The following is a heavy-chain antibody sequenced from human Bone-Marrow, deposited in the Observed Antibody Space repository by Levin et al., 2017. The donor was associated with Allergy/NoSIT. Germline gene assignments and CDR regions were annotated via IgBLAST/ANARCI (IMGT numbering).Heavy chain of an antibody. CDR3: AKGFSFGGVIVLPDY. V-gene: IGHV3-23*01. J-gene: IGHJ4*02. CDR1: GFTFSSYA. Sequence: AGESLKISCAASGFTFSSYAMSWVRQAPGKGLEWVSAISGSGGSTYYADSVKGRFTISRDNSKNTLYLQMNSLRAEDTAVYYCAKGFSFGGVIVLPDYWGQGTLVTVSS. D-gene: IGHD3-16*02. CDR2: ISGSGGST.